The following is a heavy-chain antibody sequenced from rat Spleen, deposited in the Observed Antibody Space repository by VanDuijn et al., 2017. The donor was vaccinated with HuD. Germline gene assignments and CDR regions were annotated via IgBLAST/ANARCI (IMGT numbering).Heavy chain of an antibody. CDR1: GFTFSDYY. CDR3: ASLTVVTAFDY. CDR2: ISYDGSST. V-gene: IGHV5-29*01. D-gene: IGHD1-1*01. J-gene: IGHJ2*01. Sequence: EVQLVESDGGLVQPGRSLKLSCAASGFTFSDYYMAWVRQAPTKGLEWVATISYDGSSTYYRDSVKGRFTISSDNAKSTLYLQMDSLRSEDTATYYCASLTVVTAFDYWGQGVMVTVSS.